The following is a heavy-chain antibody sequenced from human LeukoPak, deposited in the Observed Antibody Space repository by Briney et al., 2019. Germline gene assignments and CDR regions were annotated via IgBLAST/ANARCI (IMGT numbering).Heavy chain of an antibody. D-gene: IGHD3-22*01. CDR2: ISGSGGST. J-gene: IGHJ4*02. Sequence: GGSLRVSCAASGFTFTRYAMTWVRQAPGKGLEWVSAISGSGGSTYYADSVKGRFTISRDNSKNTLYLQMNSLRAEDTAVYYCAKTGATYYYDSSCYIDYWGQGTLVTVSS. CDR3: AKTGATYYYDSSCYIDY. CDR1: GFTFTRYA. V-gene: IGHV3-23*01.